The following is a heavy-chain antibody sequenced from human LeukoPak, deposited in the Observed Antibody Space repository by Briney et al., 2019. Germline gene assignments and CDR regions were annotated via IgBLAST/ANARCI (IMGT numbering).Heavy chain of an antibody. CDR3: VRDSGTTGEVKFDP. Sequence: SETLSLTCTVSGGSISSYYWSWIRQPPGKGLEWIGRICTSGSTDYNPSLKSRVTMSVDTSKNQFSLKLSSVTAADTAVYYCVRDSGTTGEVKFDPWGQGTLVTVSS. D-gene: IGHD3-10*01. CDR1: GGSISSYY. CDR2: ICTSGST. V-gene: IGHV4-4*07. J-gene: IGHJ5*02.